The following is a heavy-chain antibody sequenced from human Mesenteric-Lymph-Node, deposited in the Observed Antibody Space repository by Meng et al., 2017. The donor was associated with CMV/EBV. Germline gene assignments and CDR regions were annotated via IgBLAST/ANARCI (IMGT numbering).Heavy chain of an antibody. CDR1: GFTFSSYA. V-gene: IGHV3-23*03. J-gene: IGHJ6*02. D-gene: IGHD6-13*01. CDR3: AREAVAAALSYGMDV. Sequence: GESLKISCAASGFTFSSYAMSWVRQAPGKGLEWVSVIYSGGSSTYYADSVKGRFTISRDNSKNTLYLQMNSLRAEDTAVYYCAREAVAAALSYGMDVWGQGTTVTVSS. CDR2: IYSGGSST.